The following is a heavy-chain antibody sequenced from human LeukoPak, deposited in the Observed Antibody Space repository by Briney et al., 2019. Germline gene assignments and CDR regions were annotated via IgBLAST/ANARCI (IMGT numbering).Heavy chain of an antibody. V-gene: IGHV4-4*02. CDR2: VYHSGST. CDR3: AGAYCGGDCYSGRAFDI. D-gene: IGHD2-21*02. CDR1: GGSISSSYW. J-gene: IGHJ3*02. Sequence: SGTLSLTCAVSGGSISSSYWWSWVRQPPGKGLEWIGEVYHSGSTNYYPSLKSRVTISIEKSKNQFSPKLSSVTAADTAVYYRAGAYCGGDCYSGRAFDIWGQGTMVTVSS.